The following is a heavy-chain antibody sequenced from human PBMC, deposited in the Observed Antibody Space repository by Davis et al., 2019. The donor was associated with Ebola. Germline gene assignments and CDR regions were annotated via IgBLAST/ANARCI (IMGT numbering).Heavy chain of an antibody. Sequence: GESLKISCAASGFTFSSYSMNWVRQAPGEGLEWVSYISSSGNTRVYADSVKGRFTISRDNVKKSLSLQMNSLRDEDTAVYYCARGQAAVGTLFDCWGQGTLVTVSS. D-gene: IGHD6-13*01. CDR2: ISSSGNTR. CDR3: ARGQAAVGTLFDC. V-gene: IGHV3-48*02. J-gene: IGHJ4*02. CDR1: GFTFSSYS.